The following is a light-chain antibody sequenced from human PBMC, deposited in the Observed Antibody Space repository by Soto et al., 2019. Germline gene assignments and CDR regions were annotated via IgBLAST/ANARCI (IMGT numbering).Light chain of an antibody. CDR3: QQYNNWPTWT. Sequence: EIVLIQSPATLSLSPGERATLSCRARQSVGSNLAWYQQKPGQAPRLLIYGASTRATGIPARFSGSGSETEFTLTISSLQAEDSAVYFCQQYNNWPTWTFGQGTKVDI. J-gene: IGKJ1*01. CDR2: GAS. CDR1: QSVGSN. V-gene: IGKV3-15*01.